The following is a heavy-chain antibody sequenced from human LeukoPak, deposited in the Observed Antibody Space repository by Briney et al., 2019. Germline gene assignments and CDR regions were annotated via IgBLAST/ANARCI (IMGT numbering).Heavy chain of an antibody. Sequence: GASVKVSSKASGYTFTSYYMHWVRQAPGQGLEWMGIINPSGGSTSYAQKFQGRVTMTRDTSTSTVYMELSSLRSEDTAVYYCARDLGEWELLDPAMGSDYWGQGTLVTVSS. J-gene: IGHJ4*02. CDR3: ARDLGEWELLDPAMGSDY. CDR2: INPSGGST. V-gene: IGHV1-46*01. D-gene: IGHD1-26*01. CDR1: GYTFTSYY.